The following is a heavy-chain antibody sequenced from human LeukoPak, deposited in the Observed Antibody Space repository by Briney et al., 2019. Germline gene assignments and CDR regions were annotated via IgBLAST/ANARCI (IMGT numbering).Heavy chain of an antibody. V-gene: IGHV4-34*01. D-gene: IGHD3-16*01. Sequence: SETLSLTCAVYGVSFSGYYWGWIRQPPGKGLEWIGEINHSGSTNYNPSRKSRVTISVDTSKHQFSLKLSSVTAADTAVYYCASSHFRDLGAPIDYWGQGTLVTVSS. CDR2: INHSGST. CDR3: ASSHFRDLGAPIDY. CDR1: GVSFSGYY. J-gene: IGHJ4*02.